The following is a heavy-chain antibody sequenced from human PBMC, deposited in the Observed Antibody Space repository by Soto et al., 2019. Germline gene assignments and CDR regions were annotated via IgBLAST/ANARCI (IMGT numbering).Heavy chain of an antibody. CDR2: ISGSGGST. CDR1: GFTFSSYA. CDR3: AKVTDGGRIAVAGNSGSYFDY. J-gene: IGHJ4*02. Sequence: GGSLRLSCAASGFTFSSYAISWVRQAPGKGLEWVSAISGSGGSTYYADSVKGRFTISRDNSKNTLYLQMNSLRAEDTAVYYCAKVTDGGRIAVAGNSGSYFDYWGQGTLVTVSS. D-gene: IGHD6-19*01. V-gene: IGHV3-23*01.